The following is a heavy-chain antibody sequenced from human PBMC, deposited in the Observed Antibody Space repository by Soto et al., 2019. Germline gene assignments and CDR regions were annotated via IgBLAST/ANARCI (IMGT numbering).Heavy chain of an antibody. CDR3: ARQPITIFGVVIPILQHAMDV. CDR1: GYTFTLYG. CDR2: ISADSGNT. D-gene: IGHD3-3*01. V-gene: IGHV1-18*04. J-gene: IGHJ6*02. Sequence: ASVKVSCKTSGYTFTLYGITWVRQAPGQGLEWMGWISADSGNTNYAQKLKGRVTMTRDTSTSTAYMELRSLRSDDTAVYFCARQPITIFGVVIPILQHAMDVWGPGNTVAVSS.